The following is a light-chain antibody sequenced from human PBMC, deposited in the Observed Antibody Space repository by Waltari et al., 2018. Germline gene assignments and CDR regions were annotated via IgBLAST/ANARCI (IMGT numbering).Light chain of an antibody. CDR1: QDISNF. Sequence: DILMTQSPSSLSASVGDSVTITCQASQDISNFLKWYQQKPGTAPKLLIHGTSTLETGVPSRFSGSGSGTDFSLTISSLQPEDFAIYYCQQYDNLPNTFGQGTRLEIK. CDR3: QQYDNLPNT. J-gene: IGKJ5*01. V-gene: IGKV1-33*01. CDR2: GTS.